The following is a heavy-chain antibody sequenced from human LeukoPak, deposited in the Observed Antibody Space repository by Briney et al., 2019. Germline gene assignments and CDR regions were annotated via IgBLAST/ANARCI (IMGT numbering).Heavy chain of an antibody. CDR2: ISPSGGST. J-gene: IGHJ4*02. V-gene: IGHV3-23*01. CDR3: AGGYSDDDFFNS. D-gene: IGHD5-12*01. CDR1: GLSFSNCV. Sequence: PGGSLRPSCTTSGLSFSNCVMTWVRQSPGKGLEWVSSISPSGGSTFYADSVRGRFTISRDNSKNTEYLQMRSLGAEDTAAYYCAGGYSDDDFFNSWGQGTLVTVSS.